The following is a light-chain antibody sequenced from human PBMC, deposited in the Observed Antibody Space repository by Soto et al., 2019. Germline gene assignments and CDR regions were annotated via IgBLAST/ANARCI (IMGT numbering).Light chain of an antibody. J-gene: IGKJ1*01. CDR3: QQANSFPWT. CDR2: AAS. V-gene: IGKV1-12*02. CDR1: QGISSW. Sequence: DIQMTQSPSSVSASVGDRVTITCRASQGISSWLAWYQQKPGKAPNLLIYAASSLQXGVPXRFXXXXXXXXXXXXXXXLQPEDFAXYYCQQANSFPWTFGQGTKVEIK.